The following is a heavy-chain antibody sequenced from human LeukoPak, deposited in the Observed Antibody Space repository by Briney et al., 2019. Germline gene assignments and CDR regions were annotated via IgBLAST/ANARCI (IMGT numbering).Heavy chain of an antibody. J-gene: IGHJ3*02. CDR2: ISGSGGST. D-gene: IGHD2-15*01. CDR3: AKEDIVVVVAATAAFDI. Sequence: GGSLRLSCAASGFTFSSYAMSWVRQAPGKGLEWVSAISGSGGSTYYADSVKGRFTISRGNSKNTLYLQMNSLRAEDTAVYYCAKEDIVVVVAATAAFDIWGQGTMVTASS. CDR1: GFTFSSYA. V-gene: IGHV3-23*01.